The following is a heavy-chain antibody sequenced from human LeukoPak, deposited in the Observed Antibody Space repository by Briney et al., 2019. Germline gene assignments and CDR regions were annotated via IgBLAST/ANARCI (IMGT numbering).Heavy chain of an antibody. CDR1: GDSFIKFT. J-gene: IGHJ5*02. D-gene: IGHD3-9*01. V-gene: IGHV1-69*02. Sequence: GASEKVSCKASGDSFIKFTINWARQATGQGLEWMGTIIPILNITTYAQQFQGRVTITADQSSSTAFLEMTSLRSDDTAVYYCARRKLPLTGSTGFDYLDPWGQGTLVTVSS. CDR3: ARRKLPLTGSTGFDYLDP. CDR2: IIPILNIT.